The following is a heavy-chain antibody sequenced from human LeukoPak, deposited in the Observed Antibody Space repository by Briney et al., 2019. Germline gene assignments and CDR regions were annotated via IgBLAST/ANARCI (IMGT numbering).Heavy chain of an antibody. CDR3: MIGGV. J-gene: IGHJ6*04. CDR2: ISSSGSTI. CDR1: GGSFSGNY. D-gene: IGHD3-10*01. Sequence: LSLTCAVYGGSFSGNYWSWIRQSPGKGLEWVSYISSSGSTIYYADSVKGRFTISRDNAKNSLYLQMNSLRADCAELGITMIGGVWGKGTTVTISS. V-gene: IGHV3-11*04.